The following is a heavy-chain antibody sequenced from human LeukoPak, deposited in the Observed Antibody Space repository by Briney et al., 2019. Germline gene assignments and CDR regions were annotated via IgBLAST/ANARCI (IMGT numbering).Heavy chain of an antibody. CDR3: GRKPGKAGNWFDP. CDR1: GYTFTGHY. CDR2: INPENGIT. J-gene: IGHJ5*02. Sequence: ASVKVSCKASGYTFTGHYIHWVRQAPGQGLEWMGWINPENGITNSAEKFQGRVAMTRDTSIRIAYMELSRLRSDDTGVYYCGRKPGKAGNWFDPWGQGTLVTVSS. V-gene: IGHV1-2*02.